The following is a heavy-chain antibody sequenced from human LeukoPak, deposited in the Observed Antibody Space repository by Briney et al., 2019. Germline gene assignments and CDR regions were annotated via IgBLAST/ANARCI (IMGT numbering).Heavy chain of an antibody. CDR1: GFTVSSNY. J-gene: IGHJ4*02. V-gene: IGHV3-53*01. D-gene: IGHD6-13*01. CDR2: IYSGGST. Sequence: GGSLRLSCAASGFTVSSNYMSWVRQAPGKGLEWVSVIYSGGSTYYADSVKGRLTISRDNSKNTLYLQMNSLRAEDMAVYYCARDLPINSSNWGQGTLVTVSS. CDR3: ARDLPINSSN.